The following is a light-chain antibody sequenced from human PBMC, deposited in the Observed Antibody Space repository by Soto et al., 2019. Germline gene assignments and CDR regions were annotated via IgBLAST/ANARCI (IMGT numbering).Light chain of an antibody. Sequence: QLVLTQSPSASASLGASVKLTCTLSSGHSSHAIAWHQQQPEKGPRYLMKLNSDGSHSKGDGIPDRFSGSSSGAERYLTISSLQSEDEADYYWQTWGSGIRVVFGGGTQLTVL. CDR3: QTWGSGIRVV. CDR2: LNSDGSH. V-gene: IGLV4-69*01. J-gene: IGLJ2*01. CDR1: SGHSSHA.